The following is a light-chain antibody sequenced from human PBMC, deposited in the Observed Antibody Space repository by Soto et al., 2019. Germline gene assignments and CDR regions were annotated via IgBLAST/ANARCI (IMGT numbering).Light chain of an antibody. CDR1: QSISSY. Sequence: DIQMTQSPSSLSASVGDRVTITCRASQSISSYLNWYQQKPGKAPKLLIYAASSLQSWVPSRFSGSGSGTDFTLTISSLQPEDFENYYCQQSYSTPTFCPGTKVDIK. CDR2: AAS. CDR3: QQSYSTPT. J-gene: IGKJ3*01. V-gene: IGKV1-39*01.